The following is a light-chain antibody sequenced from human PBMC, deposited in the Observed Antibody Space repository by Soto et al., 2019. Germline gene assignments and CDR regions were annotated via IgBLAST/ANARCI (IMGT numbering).Light chain of an antibody. CDR1: SGDIGGYNY. J-gene: IGLJ1*01. CDR3: LSYSSSTSPYV. Sequence: QSALTQPASVSGSPGQSITISCTGTSGDIGGYNYVSWYQQHPGKAPKLLISEVTNRPSGVSNRFSGSKSGNTASLTISGLQAEDEADYYYLSYSSSTSPYVLGTATKLTVL. CDR2: EVT. V-gene: IGLV2-14*01.